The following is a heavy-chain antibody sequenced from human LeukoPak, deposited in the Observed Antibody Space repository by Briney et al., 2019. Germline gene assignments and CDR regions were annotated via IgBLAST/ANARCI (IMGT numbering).Heavy chain of an antibody. J-gene: IGHJ6*04. Sequence: GGSLRLSCAASGFTFSSYSMNWVRQAPGKGLEWVSYISSSGSTIYYADSVKGRFTISRDNAKNSLYLQMNSLRAEDTVVYYCAELGITMIGGVWGKGTTVTISS. D-gene: IGHD3-10*02. CDR2: ISSSGSTI. CDR3: AELGITMIGGV. CDR1: GFTFSSYS. V-gene: IGHV3-48*04.